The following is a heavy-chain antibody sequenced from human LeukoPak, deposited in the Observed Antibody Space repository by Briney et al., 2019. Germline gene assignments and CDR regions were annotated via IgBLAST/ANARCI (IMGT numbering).Heavy chain of an antibody. J-gene: IGHJ6*02. CDR3: ARGGGLDV. CDR1: GFTYSSYW. D-gene: IGHD3-16*01. CDR2: INHNGNVN. Sequence: GGSLRLSCAASGFTYSSYWMNWARQAPGKGLEWVASINHNGNVNYYVDSVKGRFTISRDNAKNSLYLHMSNLRAEDTAVYFCARGGGLDVWGQGATVTVSS. V-gene: IGHV3-7*03.